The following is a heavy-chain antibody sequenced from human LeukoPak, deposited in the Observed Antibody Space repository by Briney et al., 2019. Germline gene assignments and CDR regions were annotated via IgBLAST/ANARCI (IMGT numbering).Heavy chain of an antibody. Sequence: GGSLRLSCAASGFTFSSYAMHWVRQAPGKGLEWVAVISYDGSNKYYADSVKGRFTISRDNSKNTLYLQMNSLRAEDTAVYYCARGRNVAVVGSWGNYWGQGTLVTVSS. J-gene: IGHJ4*02. CDR1: GFTFSSYA. D-gene: IGHD6-19*01. CDR2: ISYDGSNK. V-gene: IGHV3-30-3*01. CDR3: ARGRNVAVVGSWGNY.